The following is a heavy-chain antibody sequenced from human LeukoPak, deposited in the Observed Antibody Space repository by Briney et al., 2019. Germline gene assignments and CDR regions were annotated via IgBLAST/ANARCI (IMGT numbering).Heavy chain of an antibody. Sequence: ASVKVSCKASGYTFTSYDINWVRQATGQGLEWVGWMNPNSGNTGYAQKFQGRVTMTRNTSISTAYMELSRLRSEDTAVYYCARGTTRIAARPLGYWGQGTLVTVSS. CDR1: GYTFTSYD. D-gene: IGHD6-6*01. CDR3: ARGTTRIAARPLGY. J-gene: IGHJ4*02. CDR2: MNPNSGNT. V-gene: IGHV1-8*01.